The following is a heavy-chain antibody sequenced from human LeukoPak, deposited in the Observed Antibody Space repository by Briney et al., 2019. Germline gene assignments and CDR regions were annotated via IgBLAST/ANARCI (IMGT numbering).Heavy chain of an antibody. CDR3: ARDSGTFDM. Sequence: GGSLRLSCAASGFTFSSYAMYWVRQSPGKGLEWVAIISYDGSNKYHADSVKGRFTISRDNSKNTLYLQMNSLRVEDTAVFYCARDSGTFDMWGQGTMVTVSS. CDR1: GFTFSSYA. V-gene: IGHV3-30-3*01. CDR2: ISYDGSNK. J-gene: IGHJ3*02.